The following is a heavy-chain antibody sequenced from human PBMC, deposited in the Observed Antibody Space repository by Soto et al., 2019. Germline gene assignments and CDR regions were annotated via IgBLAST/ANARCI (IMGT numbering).Heavy chain of an antibody. CDR3: ARDLYYDSSGDQYYFDY. CDR1: GFTFSSYS. J-gene: IGHJ4*02. D-gene: IGHD3-22*01. Sequence: GGSLRLSCAASGFTFSSYSMNWVRQAPGKGLEWVSSISSSSSYIYYADSVKGRFTISRDNAKNSLYLQMNSLRAEDTAVYYCARDLYYDSSGDQYYFDYWGQGTLVTVSS. V-gene: IGHV3-21*01. CDR2: ISSSSSYI.